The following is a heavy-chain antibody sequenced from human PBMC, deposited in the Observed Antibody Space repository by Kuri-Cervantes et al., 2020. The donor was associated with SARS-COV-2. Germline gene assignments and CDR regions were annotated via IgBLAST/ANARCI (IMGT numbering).Heavy chain of an antibody. CDR1: GFIFSGSA. Sequence: GESLKISCATSGFIFSGSAIHWVRQAPGGGLEWVGRSLTKADNYATDLPVSMRSRFTFSRDDSQSTAYLPMNSLTIGYTAVYYCTITPPGYRYIWWDAFDFWGPGTSVTVSS. J-gene: IGHJ3*01. CDR2: SLTKADNYAT. D-gene: IGHD1-1*01. CDR3: TITPPGYRYIWWDAFDF. V-gene: IGHV3-73*01.